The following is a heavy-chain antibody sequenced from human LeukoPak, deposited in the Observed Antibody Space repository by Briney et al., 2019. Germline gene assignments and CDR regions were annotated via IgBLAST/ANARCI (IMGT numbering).Heavy chain of an antibody. CDR2: MNPNSGNT. Sequence: GASVKVSCKASGYTFTSYDINWVRQATGQGLEWMGWMNPNSGNTGYAQKFQGRITMTEDTSTDTAYMELSSLRSEDTAVYYCASKRHGIGDFWVDYWGQGTLVTVSS. J-gene: IGHJ4*02. D-gene: IGHD3-3*01. CDR1: GYTFTSYD. CDR3: ASKRHGIGDFWVDY. V-gene: IGHV1-8*01.